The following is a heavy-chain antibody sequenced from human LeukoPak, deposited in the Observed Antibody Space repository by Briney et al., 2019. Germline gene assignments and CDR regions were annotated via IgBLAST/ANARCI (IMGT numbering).Heavy chain of an antibody. J-gene: IGHJ6*03. CDR3: ARRLRYPHYYMDV. D-gene: IGHD3-9*01. CDR1: GGSIGSSSYY. Sequence: SETLSLTCTVSGGSIGSSSYYWGWIRQPPGKGLEWIGSIYYSGSTYYNPSLKSRVTISVVTSKNQFSLKLSSVTAADTAVYYCARRLRYPHYYMDVWGKGTTVTISS. V-gene: IGHV4-39*01. CDR2: IYYSGST.